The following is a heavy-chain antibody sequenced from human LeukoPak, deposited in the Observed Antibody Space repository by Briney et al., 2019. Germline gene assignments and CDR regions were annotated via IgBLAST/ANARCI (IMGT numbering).Heavy chain of an antibody. V-gene: IGHV5-51*01. CDR2: INPGDSDA. Sequence: GESPKISCKGSGYSFTNYWIGWVRQMPGKGLEWMGIINPGDSDARYSPSFQGQVTISADKSISTAYLQWSSLKASDTAIYYCARAWNFDYWGQGTLVTVSS. CDR1: GYSFTNYW. CDR3: ARAWNFDY. J-gene: IGHJ4*02. D-gene: IGHD1-1*01.